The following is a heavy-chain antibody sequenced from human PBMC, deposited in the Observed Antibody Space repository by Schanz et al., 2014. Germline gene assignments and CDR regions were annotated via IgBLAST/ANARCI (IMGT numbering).Heavy chain of an antibody. Sequence: QVQLVQSGAEVKKPGSSMKVSCKASGGTFSTYPINWLRQAPGQGLEWMGMINPSGGSTTYAQKFQGRVTMTTDTSTSTGYMELRSLRSDDTALYYCTRGGYNYALSAFDIWGQGTMVTVSS. CDR3: TRGGYNYALSAFDI. D-gene: IGHD5-18*01. V-gene: IGHV1-46*01. CDR1: GGTFSTYP. CDR2: INPSGGST. J-gene: IGHJ3*02.